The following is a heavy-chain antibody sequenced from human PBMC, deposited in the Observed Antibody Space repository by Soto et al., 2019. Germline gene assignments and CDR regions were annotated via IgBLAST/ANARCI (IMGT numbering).Heavy chain of an antibody. D-gene: IGHD2-2*01. V-gene: IGHV4-30-4*01. CDR1: GGSISSGDYY. CDR2: IYYSGST. CDR3: AREDCRSTSCSYSTGSYYFDY. J-gene: IGHJ4*02. Sequence: QVQLQESGPGLVKPSQTLSLTCTVSGGSISSGDYYWSWIRRPPGKGLEWIGYIYYSGSTYYNPSLKSRITMSVDTSKNQFSLNLSSVTAADTAVYYCAREDCRSTSCSYSTGSYYFDYWGQGTLVTLSS.